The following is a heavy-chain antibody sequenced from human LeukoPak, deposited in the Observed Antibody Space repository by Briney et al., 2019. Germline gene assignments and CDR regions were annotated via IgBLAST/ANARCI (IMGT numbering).Heavy chain of an antibody. Sequence: SVKVSCKASGCTFTSYAISWVRQAPGQGLEWMGRIIPIFGTANYAQKFQGRVTITTDESTSTAYMELSSLRSEDTAVYYCARDPPERGTAMVWGQGTLVTVSS. D-gene: IGHD5-18*01. CDR3: ARDPPERGTAMV. J-gene: IGHJ4*02. V-gene: IGHV1-69*05. CDR2: IIPIFGTA. CDR1: GCTFTSYA.